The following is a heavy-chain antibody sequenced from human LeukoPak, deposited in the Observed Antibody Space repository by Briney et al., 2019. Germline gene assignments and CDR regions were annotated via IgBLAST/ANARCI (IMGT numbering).Heavy chain of an antibody. Sequence: PSETLSLTCAVYGGSFSGYYWSWIRQPPGTGLEWIGEINHSGRTNYNPALKSRVTISVDTSKNQFSLKLSAVPAADTAVYYCARWRYSYYFDYWGQGTMVTVCS. D-gene: IGHD2-21*01. CDR3: ARWRYSYYFDY. J-gene: IGHJ4*02. CDR2: INHSGRT. V-gene: IGHV4-34*01. CDR1: GGSFSGYY.